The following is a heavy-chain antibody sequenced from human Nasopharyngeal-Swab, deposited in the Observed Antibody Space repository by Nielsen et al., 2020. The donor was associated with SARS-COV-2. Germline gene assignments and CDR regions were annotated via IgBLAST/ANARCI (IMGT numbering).Heavy chain of an antibody. D-gene: IGHD5-24*01. CDR2: ISGSGGST. CDR1: GFTFSSYA. J-gene: IGHJ4*02. Sequence: GESLKISCAASGFTFSSYAMSWVRRAPGKGLEWVSAISGSGGSTYYADSVKGRFTISRDNAKNSLYLQMNSLRAEDTAVYYCASLSRDGYNSWGQGTLVTVSS. CDR3: ASLSRDGYNS. V-gene: IGHV3-23*01.